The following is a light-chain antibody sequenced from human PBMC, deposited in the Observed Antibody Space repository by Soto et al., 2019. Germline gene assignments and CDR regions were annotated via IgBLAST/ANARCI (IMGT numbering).Light chain of an antibody. J-gene: IGKJ1*01. CDR1: QSVSDTH. Sequence: EILLTQSPCALSLSPGESATLSCRASQSVSDTHVAWYQQRPGQAPRLLIYHASRRDIGVPDRFIGSGSATDFTLTISGLEPEDFAVYFCHQYGTSPQTFGQGTKVDIK. V-gene: IGKV3-20*01. CDR3: HQYGTSPQT. CDR2: HAS.